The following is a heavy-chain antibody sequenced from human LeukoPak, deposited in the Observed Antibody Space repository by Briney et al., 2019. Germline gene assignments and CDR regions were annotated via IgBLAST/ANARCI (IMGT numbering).Heavy chain of an antibody. CDR2: IYYSGST. Sequence: PSETLSLTCTVSGGSISSYYWSWIRQPPGKGLEWIGYIYYSGSTNYNPSLKSRVTMSVDTSKNQFSLKLSSVTAADTAVYYCARVPPAGGKGSAFDIWGQGTMVTVSS. CDR3: ARVPPAGGKGSAFDI. CDR1: GGSISSYY. D-gene: IGHD3-16*01. J-gene: IGHJ3*02. V-gene: IGHV4-59*12.